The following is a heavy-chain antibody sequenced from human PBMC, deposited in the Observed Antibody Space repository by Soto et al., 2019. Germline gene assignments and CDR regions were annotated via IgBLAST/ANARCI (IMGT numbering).Heavy chain of an antibody. J-gene: IGHJ5*02. CDR2: ITPTSGGT. Sequence: GASVEVSCKASWYTFTGYYMHWLRQAPGQGLEWMGWITPTSGGTNYAQKFQGRVTMTRDPSISTAYMELRRLRSDDTAVYSCAREYYDLSPGDGWFDPWGQGTLVTVSS. CDR1: WYTFTGYY. CDR3: AREYYDLSPGDGWFDP. D-gene: IGHD3-3*01. V-gene: IGHV1-2*02.